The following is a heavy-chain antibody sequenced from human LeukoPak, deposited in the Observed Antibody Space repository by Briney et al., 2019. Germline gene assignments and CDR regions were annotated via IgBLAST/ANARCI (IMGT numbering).Heavy chain of an antibody. CDR1: GGSISSYY. CDR2: IYYSGST. V-gene: IGHV4-59*01. Sequence: SEILSLTCTVSGGSISSYYWSWIRQPPGKGLEWIGYIYYSGSTNYNPSLKSRVTISVDTSKNQFSLKLSSVTAADTAVYYCARRVVVVAATSDWFDPWGQGTLVTVSS. J-gene: IGHJ5*02. D-gene: IGHD2-15*01. CDR3: ARRVVVVAATSDWFDP.